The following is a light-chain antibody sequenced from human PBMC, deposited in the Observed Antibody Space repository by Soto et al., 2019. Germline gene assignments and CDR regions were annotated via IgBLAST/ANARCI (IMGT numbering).Light chain of an antibody. Sequence: EIVLTQSPGTLSLSPGERATLSCRASQSINNKYLAWYQQEPGQTPRLLIHGVSIRATGIPDRFSGSGSGTDFTLTISRLEPEDFAVYYCQLYSGSPWTVGQGTKVEIK. CDR3: QLYSGSPWT. V-gene: IGKV3-20*01. CDR1: QSINNKY. J-gene: IGKJ1*01. CDR2: GVS.